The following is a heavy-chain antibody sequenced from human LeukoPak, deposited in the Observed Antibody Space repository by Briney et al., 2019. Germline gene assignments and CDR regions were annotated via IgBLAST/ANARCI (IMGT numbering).Heavy chain of an antibody. Sequence: SETLSLTCTVSGGSISSYYWSWIRQPPGKGLEWIGNIFYSGSTYYSPSLRSRVTISLDTSRNQFSLKLNSVTAADTAVYYCAKSNGYGLVVIWGQRGMLAVCS. CDR3: AKSNGYGLVVI. J-gene: IGHJ3*02. V-gene: IGHV4-59*12. D-gene: IGHD2-2*01. CDR2: IFYSGST. CDR1: GGSISSYY.